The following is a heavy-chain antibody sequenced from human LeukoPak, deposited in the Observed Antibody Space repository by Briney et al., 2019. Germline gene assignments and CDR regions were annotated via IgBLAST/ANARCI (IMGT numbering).Heavy chain of an antibody. V-gene: IGHV3-48*04. Sequence: GGSLRLSCAASGFTFSSYNMNWVRQAPGKGLEWVSYISTSSNTIYYADSVKDRFTISRDNAKNSLYLQMNNLRAEDTAVYYCARGRWRGSYYILDAFDIWGQGTMVTVPS. D-gene: IGHD1-26*01. CDR1: GFTFSSYN. CDR2: ISTSSNTI. CDR3: ARGRWRGSYYILDAFDI. J-gene: IGHJ3*02.